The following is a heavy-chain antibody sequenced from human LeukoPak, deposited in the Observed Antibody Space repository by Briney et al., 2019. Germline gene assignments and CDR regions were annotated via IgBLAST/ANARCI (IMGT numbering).Heavy chain of an antibody. Sequence: SETLSLTCTVSGASLNDYYGSWLRQPPGKALERVGFMHSSGSANSNPSLTSRVTISIDTSKNQFSLNLRSLTAADTAVYFCASGAADGYNFGFDYWGQGTLAAVSS. CDR1: GASLNDYY. CDR2: MHSSGSA. V-gene: IGHV4-59*12. CDR3: ASGAADGYNFGFDY. D-gene: IGHD5-24*01. J-gene: IGHJ4*02.